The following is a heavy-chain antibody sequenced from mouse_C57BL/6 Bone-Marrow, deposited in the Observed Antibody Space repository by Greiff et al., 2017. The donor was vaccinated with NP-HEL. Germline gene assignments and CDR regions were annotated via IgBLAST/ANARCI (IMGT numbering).Heavy chain of an antibody. CDR3: ARRNWASFDY. V-gene: IGHV5-15*04. Sequence: EVQLVESGGGLVQPGGSLKLSCAASGFTFSDYGMAWVRQAPRKGPEWVAFISNLAYSIYYADTVTGRFTISRENAKNTLYLEMSSLRSEDTAMYYCARRNWASFDYWGQGTTLTVSS. CDR1: GFTFSDYG. CDR2: ISNLAYSI. J-gene: IGHJ2*01. D-gene: IGHD4-1*01.